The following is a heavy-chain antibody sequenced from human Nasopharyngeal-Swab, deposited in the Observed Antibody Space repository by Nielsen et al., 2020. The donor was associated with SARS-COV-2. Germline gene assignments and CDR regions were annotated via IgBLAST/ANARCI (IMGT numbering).Heavy chain of an antibody. CDR3: ARDSTYSSGWNYYYYYYYMDV. CDR2: IKQDGSEK. Sequence: VRQAPGKGLEWVANIKQDGSEKYYVDSVKGRFTISRDNAKNSLYLQMNSLRAEDTAVYYCARDSTYSSGWNYYYYYYYMDVWGKGTTVTVSS. D-gene: IGHD6-19*01. V-gene: IGHV3-7*05. J-gene: IGHJ6*03.